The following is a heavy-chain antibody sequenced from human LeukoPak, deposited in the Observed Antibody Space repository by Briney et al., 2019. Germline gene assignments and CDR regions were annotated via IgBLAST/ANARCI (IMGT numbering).Heavy chain of an antibody. CDR2: MNPNSGNT. CDR3: ARKQELAVAGYSFDY. CDR1: GYTFTSYD. D-gene: IGHD6-19*01. J-gene: IGHJ4*02. Sequence: ASVKVSCKASGYTFTSYDINWVRQATGQGLEGMGWMNPNSGNTGYAQKFQGRVTITRNTSISTAYMELSSLRSEDTAVYYCARKQELAVAGYSFDYWGQGTLVTVSS. V-gene: IGHV1-8*03.